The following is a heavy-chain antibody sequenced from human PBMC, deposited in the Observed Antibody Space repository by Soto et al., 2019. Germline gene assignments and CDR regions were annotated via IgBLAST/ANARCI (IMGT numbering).Heavy chain of an antibody. J-gene: IGHJ4*02. CDR2: ISGSGAST. Sequence: GSLLPACSASGFTFSSYAMSWVRQAPGKGLEWVSAISGSGASTYYADSVKGRFTISRDNSKNTLYLQMNSLRAEDKAVYYCAKSATVTTDYFDYWGQGTLVTVYS. CDR3: AKSATVTTDYFDY. V-gene: IGHV3-23*01. D-gene: IGHD4-17*01. CDR1: GFTFSSYA.